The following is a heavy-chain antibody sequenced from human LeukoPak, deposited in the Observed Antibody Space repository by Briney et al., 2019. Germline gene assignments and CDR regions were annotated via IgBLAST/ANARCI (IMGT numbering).Heavy chain of an antibody. J-gene: IGHJ6*03. Sequence: SETLSLTCTVSGASISSGGYYWSWIRQPAGKGLEWIGRIYTSGSTNYKSSLKSRVTISVDTSKNQFSLKLSSVTAADTAVYYCARTTEGGYSYGYFYYYYMDVWGKGTTVTISS. CDR3: ARTTEGGYSYGYFYYYYMDV. CDR1: GASISSGGYY. V-gene: IGHV4-61*02. CDR2: IYTSGST. D-gene: IGHD5-18*01.